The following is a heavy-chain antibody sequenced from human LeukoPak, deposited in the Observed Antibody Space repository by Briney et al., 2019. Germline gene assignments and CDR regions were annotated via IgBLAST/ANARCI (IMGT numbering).Heavy chain of an antibody. D-gene: IGHD5-24*01. CDR2: IYYSGST. CDR1: GGSISSSSYY. V-gene: IGHV4-39*07. J-gene: IGHJ4*02. CDR3: ARQRWLQFGAFDY. Sequence: PSETLSLTCTVSGGSISSSSYYWGWIRQPPGKGLEWIGSIYYSGSTYYNPSLKSRVTISVDTSKNQFSLKLSSVTAADTAVYYCARQRWLQFGAFDYWGQGTLVTVSS.